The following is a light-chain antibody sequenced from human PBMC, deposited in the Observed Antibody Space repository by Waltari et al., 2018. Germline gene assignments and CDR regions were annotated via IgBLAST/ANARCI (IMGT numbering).Light chain of an antibody. CDR1: SSEVGGHGY. J-gene: IGLJ2*01. Sequence: QSALSQPAPVSGSPGQSITIPCTGASSEVGGHGYVPWYQQHPGKAPKLIIRDVNNRPSGVSNRFSGSKSGNTASLTISGLQAEDEADYYCSSYSTSSSLILFGEGTKVTVL. CDR3: SSYSTSSSLIL. V-gene: IGLV2-14*03. CDR2: DVN.